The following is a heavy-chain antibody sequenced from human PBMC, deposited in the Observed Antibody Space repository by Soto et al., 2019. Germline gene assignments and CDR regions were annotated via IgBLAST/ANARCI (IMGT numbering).Heavy chain of an antibody. Sequence: GESLKISCKGSGYSFTTYWIYWVRQMPGKGLEWMGRIDPSDSYTNYSPSFQGHVTMSADKSVSTAYLQWSSLRASDTATYYCARRIYCNTSSCYSSYYYGMDVWGQGTTVTVSS. CDR2: IDPSDSYT. V-gene: IGHV5-10-1*01. CDR1: GYSFTTYW. D-gene: IGHD2-2*01. CDR3: ARRIYCNTSSCYSSYYYGMDV. J-gene: IGHJ6*02.